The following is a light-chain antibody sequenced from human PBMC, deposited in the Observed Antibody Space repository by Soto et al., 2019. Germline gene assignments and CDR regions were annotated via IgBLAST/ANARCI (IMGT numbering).Light chain of an antibody. V-gene: IGKV3-15*01. CDR3: QHYSYSPT. CDR1: EGVGLK. J-gene: IGKJ1*01. Sequence: EIVMTQSPATLSVSPGERVTLSCRASEGVGLKLAWYQLKPGLPPRLLFYDASTRATGLPARFSGSGAGTDFTLSISSLQSEDFATYYCQHYSYSPTFGQGTKVEIK. CDR2: DAS.